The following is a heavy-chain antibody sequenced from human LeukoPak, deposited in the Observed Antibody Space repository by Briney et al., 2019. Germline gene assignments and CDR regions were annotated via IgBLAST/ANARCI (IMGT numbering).Heavy chain of an antibody. J-gene: IGHJ6*03. CDR2: INPIFGTA. CDR1: GYTFTGYY. V-gene: IGHV1-69*05. D-gene: IGHD6-13*01. Sequence: ASVKVSCKASGYTFTGYYMHWVRQAPGQGLEWMGWINPIFGTANYAQKFQGRVTITTDESTSTAYMELSSLRSEDTAVYYCARERASAAGYYMDVWGKGTTVTVSS. CDR3: ARERASAAGYYMDV.